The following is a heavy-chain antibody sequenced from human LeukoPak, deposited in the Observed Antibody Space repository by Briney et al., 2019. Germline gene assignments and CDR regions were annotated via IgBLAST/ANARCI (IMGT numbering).Heavy chain of an antibody. CDR1: GFIFSSYG. CDR3: AVGVGAHLNGDAFDI. CDR2: IRFDGNIK. V-gene: IGHV3-30*02. Sequence: PGGSLRLSCAASGFIFSSYGMHWVRQAPGRGLEWVAFIRFDGNIKYYADSVKGRFTISRDNSKNTLYLQMNSLRAEDTAVYYCAVGVGAHLNGDAFDIWGQGTMVTVSS. J-gene: IGHJ3*02. D-gene: IGHD1-26*01.